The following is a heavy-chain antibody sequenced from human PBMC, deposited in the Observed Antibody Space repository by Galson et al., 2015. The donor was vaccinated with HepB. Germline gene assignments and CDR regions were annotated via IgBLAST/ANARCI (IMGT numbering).Heavy chain of an antibody. D-gene: IGHD3-9*01. CDR1: GYSFTSYW. Sequence: QSGAEVKKPGESLKISCKGSGYSFTSYWIGWVRQMPGKGLEWMGIIYPGDSDTRYSPSFQGQVTISADKSISTAYLQWSSLKASDTAVYYCARDHRNFDYLPPTPGWFDPWGQGTLVTVSS. CDR2: IYPGDSDT. V-gene: IGHV5-51*01. J-gene: IGHJ5*02. CDR3: ARDHRNFDYLPPTPGWFDP.